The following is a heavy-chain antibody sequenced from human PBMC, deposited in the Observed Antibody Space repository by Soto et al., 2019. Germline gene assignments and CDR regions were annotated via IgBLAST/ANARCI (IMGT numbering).Heavy chain of an antibody. CDR1: GFTFGNYG. Sequence: GGSLRLSCAASGFTFGNYGMNWVRQAPGEGLEWVSGISGGGGSTYYADSVKGRFTVSRDPSKSTVFLEMNSLRAEDTAVYHCSKGFIVLVTVIRPADAFEVRGQGTLVTVSS. CDR2: ISGGGGST. J-gene: IGHJ3*01. V-gene: IGHV3-23*01. D-gene: IGHD2-21*02. CDR3: SKGFIVLVTVIRPADAFEV.